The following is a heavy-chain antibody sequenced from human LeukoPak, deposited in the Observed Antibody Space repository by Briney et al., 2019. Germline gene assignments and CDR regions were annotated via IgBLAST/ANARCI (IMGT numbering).Heavy chain of an antibody. CDR3: ARDNLIAARGSLGWFDP. D-gene: IGHD6-6*01. CDR1: GGTFSSYA. J-gene: IGHJ5*02. V-gene: IGHV1-69*05. Sequence: SVKVSCKASGGTFSSYAITWVRQAPGQGLEWMGGIIPIFGTANYAEKFQGRVTITTDESTSKAYMELSSLRSEDTAVYYCARDNLIAARGSLGWFDPWGQGTLVTVSS. CDR2: IIPIFGTA.